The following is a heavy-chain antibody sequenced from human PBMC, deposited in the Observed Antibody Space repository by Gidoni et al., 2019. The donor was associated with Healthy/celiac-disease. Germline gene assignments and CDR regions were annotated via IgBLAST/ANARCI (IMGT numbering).Heavy chain of an antibody. J-gene: IGHJ4*02. Sequence: QVQLVASGGGVVQPGRSLRLSWAASGFTFRGYGMHWVRQAPGKGLEWVAVIWYDGSNKYYADSVKGRFTNSRDNSKNTLYLQMNSLRAEDTAVYYCARERGYGSGSYLDYWGQGTLVTVSS. V-gene: IGHV3-33*01. D-gene: IGHD3-10*01. CDR3: ARERGYGSGSYLDY. CDR2: IWYDGSNK. CDR1: GFTFRGYG.